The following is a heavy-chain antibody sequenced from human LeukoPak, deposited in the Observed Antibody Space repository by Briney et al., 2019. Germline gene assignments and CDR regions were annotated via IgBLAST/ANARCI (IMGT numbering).Heavy chain of an antibody. CDR3: ARAAADYSNYGWFDP. CDR1: GGSITSGGYC. Sequence: TLSLTCTVSGGSITSGGYCWSWIRQHPGKGLEWIGYIYYSGSTYYNPSLKSRVTISVDTSKNQFSLKLSSVTAADTAVYYCARAAADYSNYGWFDPWGQGTLVTVSS. D-gene: IGHD4-11*01. CDR2: IYYSGST. V-gene: IGHV4-31*03. J-gene: IGHJ5*02.